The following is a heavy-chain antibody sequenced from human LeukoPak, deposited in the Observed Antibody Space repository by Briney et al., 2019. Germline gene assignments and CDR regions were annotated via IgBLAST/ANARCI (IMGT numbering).Heavy chain of an antibody. V-gene: IGHV3-7*01. CDR3: ARDDLAGNKFFDY. D-gene: IGHD3-3*02. CDR1: GFTFISYW. J-gene: IGHJ4*02. Sequence: GGSLRLSCAASGFTFISYWMSWVRQAQGKGLEGVANIKQDGSEKYYVDSVKGRFTISRDNGKNSLYLQMNSLRAEDTAVYYCARDDLAGNKFFDYWGQGTLVTVSS. CDR2: IKQDGSEK.